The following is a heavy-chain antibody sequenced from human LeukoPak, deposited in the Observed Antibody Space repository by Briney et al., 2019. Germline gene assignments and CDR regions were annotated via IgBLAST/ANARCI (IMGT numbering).Heavy chain of an antibody. CDR2: VDFGRNT. CDR1: GCSLNNRTYY. D-gene: IGHD2/OR15-2a*01. J-gene: IGHJ4*02. CDR3: ATVPVYFGKGYFDS. V-gene: IGHV4-39*01. Sequence: SETLSLTCSVSGCSLNNRTYYWGRVRPRPGKGLEWIGHVDFGRNTIYNPALKSRLTMSIDTSKDQFSLNIKTLVAADTAAYYCATVPVYFGKGYFDSWGRGTLVTVSS.